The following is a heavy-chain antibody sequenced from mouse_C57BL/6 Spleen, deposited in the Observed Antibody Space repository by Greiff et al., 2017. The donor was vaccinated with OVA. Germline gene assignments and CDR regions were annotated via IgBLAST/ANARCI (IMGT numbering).Heavy chain of an antibody. CDR2: IDPSDSET. CDR1: GYTFTSYW. Sequence: QVQLKQPGAELVRPGSSVKLSCKASGYTFTSYWMHWVKQRPIQGLEWIGNIDPSDSETHYNQKFKDKATLTVDKSSSTAYMQLSSLTSEDSAVYYCARGPRDLYYFDYWGQGTTLTVSS. V-gene: IGHV1-52*01. D-gene: IGHD3-3*01. CDR3: ARGPRDLYYFDY. J-gene: IGHJ2*01.